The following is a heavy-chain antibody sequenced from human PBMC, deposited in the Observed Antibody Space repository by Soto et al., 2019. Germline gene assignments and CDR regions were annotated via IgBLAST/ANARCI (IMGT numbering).Heavy chain of an antibody. Sequence: PGGSLRLSCAASGFNFDDYAMHWVRQAPGKGLEWVAGITWNSGNIAYADSVKGRFTISRDNAKNSLYLQMNSLRPEDKAFYFCAKDHMGGAMAVHFFYSRGHGDRVTVSS. D-gene: IGHD3-16*01. CDR1: GFNFDDYA. J-gene: IGHJ4*01. V-gene: IGHV3-9*01. CDR2: ITWNSGNI. CDR3: AKDHMGGAMAVHFFYS.